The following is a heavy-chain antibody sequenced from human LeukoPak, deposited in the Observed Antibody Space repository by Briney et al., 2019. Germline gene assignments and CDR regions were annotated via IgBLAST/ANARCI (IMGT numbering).Heavy chain of an antibody. CDR2: INPDGRDT. V-gene: IGHV3-7*01. CDR3: TSWGDTTAEYFQR. D-gene: IGHD2-21*02. J-gene: IGHJ1*01. CDR1: GFTYNRCW. Sequence: GGSLRLSCVVSGFTYNRCWMNWVRQAPGKGLGWVAHINPDGRDTYYVDSVKGRFTISRDNAQNSMYLQMNSLRVEDPAVYYCTSWGDTTAEYFQRWGQGTLVTVSS.